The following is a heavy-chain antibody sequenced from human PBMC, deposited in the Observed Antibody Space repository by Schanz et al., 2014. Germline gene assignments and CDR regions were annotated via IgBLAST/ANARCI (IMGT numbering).Heavy chain of an antibody. J-gene: IGHJ4*02. CDR2: ILYDGSNK. CDR3: AREYSSYGTVYY. V-gene: IGHV3-30*03. Sequence: VQLVESGGGLVKPGGSLRLSCAGSGFTFSNYAIHWVRQAPGKGLEWVAVILYDGSNKYYADSVKGRFTISRDNSKNTLYLQMNSLRVEDTALYYCAREYSSYGTVYYWGQGTLVTVSS. CDR1: GFTFSNYA. D-gene: IGHD5-12*01.